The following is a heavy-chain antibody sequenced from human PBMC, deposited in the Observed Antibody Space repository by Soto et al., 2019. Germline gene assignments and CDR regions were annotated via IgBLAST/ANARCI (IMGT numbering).Heavy chain of an antibody. V-gene: IGHV3-23*01. CDR1: GLTLRSYA. D-gene: IGHD3-16*01. CDR3: ASNTRYDPPDY. Sequence: EVQLLESGGGLVQPGGSLRLPCEAAGLTLRSYAMSGVRQSPGKGLAWVPGISGSGGSTYNADSVKGRFTISRDNTKNTLYLQMNSLRAEDTAVYYCASNTRYDPPDYWGQGTLVTVSS. CDR2: ISGSGGST. J-gene: IGHJ4*02.